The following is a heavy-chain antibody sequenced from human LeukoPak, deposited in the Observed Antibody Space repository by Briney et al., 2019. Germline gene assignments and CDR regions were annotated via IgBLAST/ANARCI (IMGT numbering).Heavy chain of an antibody. CDR2: ISGSGGST. CDR1: GFTFSSYA. V-gene: IGHV3-23*01. J-gene: IGHJ4*02. D-gene: IGHD3-10*01. Sequence: GGSLRLSCAASGFTFSSYAMSGVRQAPGKGLEWISAISGSGGSTYYSDSVKGRFPISRDNSKTPLYLQMNSLRAEDTAVYYCAQDMVRGVIHLFDYWGQGTLVTVSS. CDR3: AQDMVRGVIHLFDY.